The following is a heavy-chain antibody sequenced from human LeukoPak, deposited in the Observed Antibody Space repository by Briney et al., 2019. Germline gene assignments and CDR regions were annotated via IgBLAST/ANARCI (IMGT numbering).Heavy chain of an antibody. CDR3: ARERRYCSGDNCYSGYDY. D-gene: IGHD2-15*01. CDR2: IYSGGMT. J-gene: IGHJ4*02. Sequence: GGSLRLSCAVSGFTVSSNYMNWVRQAPGKGLEWVSVIYSGGMTYYADSVKGRFTISRDTSNNPLYLQMVSLRDEDTAVYYCARERRYCSGDNCYSGYDYWGRGTLVTVSS. V-gene: IGHV3-53*01. CDR1: GFTVSSNY.